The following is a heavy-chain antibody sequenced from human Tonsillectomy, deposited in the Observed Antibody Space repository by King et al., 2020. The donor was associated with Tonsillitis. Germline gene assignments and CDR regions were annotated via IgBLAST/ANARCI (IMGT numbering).Heavy chain of an antibody. Sequence: EVQLVESGGGLVQPGGSLRLSCEASGFIFGDHYMDWVRQAPGKGLEWGGRSRNKANNYITEYAASVKGRFTISRDNSKNSVYLEMNSLKIEDTAVFYCAREVAASAFDVWGQGTLVTVSS. CDR1: GFIFGDHY. V-gene: IGHV3-72*01. CDR3: AREVAASAFDV. CDR2: SRNKANNYIT. J-gene: IGHJ3*01. D-gene: IGHD2-15*01.